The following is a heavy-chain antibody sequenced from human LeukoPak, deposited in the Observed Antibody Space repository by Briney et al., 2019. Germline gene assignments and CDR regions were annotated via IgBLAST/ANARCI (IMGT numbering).Heavy chain of an antibody. CDR3: ARRLAGTEDY. CDR2: IYYSGSA. D-gene: IGHD6-13*01. V-gene: IGHV4-39*01. Sequence: SETLSLTCTVPGGSISSSSYYWGWIRQPPGKGLEWIGSIYYSGSAYYNPSLKSRVTISVDTSKNQFSLKLRSVTAADTAVYYCARRLAGTEDYWGQGTLVTVSS. J-gene: IGHJ4*02. CDR1: GGSISSSSYY.